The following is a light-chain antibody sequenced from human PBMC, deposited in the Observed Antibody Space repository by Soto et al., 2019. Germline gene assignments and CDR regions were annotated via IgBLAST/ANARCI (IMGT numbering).Light chain of an antibody. Sequence: IGLKKSAVTLSLSPGERATLSCRASQSVSSTYLIWYQQKPGQAPRLLIYGASSRATGVPDRFSGGGSGTDFTLTISRLEPEDFAVYYCNPVATSLPWTFGQGTKVDIK. J-gene: IGKJ1*01. CDR2: GAS. V-gene: IGKV3-20*01. CDR3: NPVATSLPWT. CDR1: QSVSSTY.